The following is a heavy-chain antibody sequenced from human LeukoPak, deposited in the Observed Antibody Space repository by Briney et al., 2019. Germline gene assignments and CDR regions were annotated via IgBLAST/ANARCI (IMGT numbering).Heavy chain of an antibody. CDR1: GGTFSSYA. D-gene: IGHD6-19*01. Sequence: GASVKVSCKASGGTFSSYAISWVRQAPGQGLEWRGRIIPIFGTANYAQKFQGRVTITTDESTSTAYMELSSLRSEDTAVYYCATGRDSSGWYVAEYFQHWGQVTLVTVSS. J-gene: IGHJ1*01. CDR2: IIPIFGTA. V-gene: IGHV1-69*05. CDR3: ATGRDSSGWYVAEYFQH.